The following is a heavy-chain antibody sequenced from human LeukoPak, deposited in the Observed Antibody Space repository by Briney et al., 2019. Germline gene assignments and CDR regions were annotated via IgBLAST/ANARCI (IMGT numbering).Heavy chain of an antibody. J-gene: IGHJ4*02. Sequence: ASVKVSCKASGYTFTGYYMHWVRQAPGQGLEWMGWINPNSGGTNYAPKFQGRVTMTRDTSISTAYMELSRLRSDDTAVYYCARNFYFDSSGYYHYWGQGTLVTVSS. CDR1: GYTFTGYY. D-gene: IGHD3-22*01. CDR2: INPNSGGT. CDR3: ARNFYFDSSGYYHY. V-gene: IGHV1-2*02.